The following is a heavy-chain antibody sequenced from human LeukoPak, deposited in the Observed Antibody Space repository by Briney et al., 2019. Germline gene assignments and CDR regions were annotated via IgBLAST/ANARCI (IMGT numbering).Heavy chain of an antibody. D-gene: IGHD1-26*01. V-gene: IGHV3-21*01. CDR2: ISSSSSYI. CDR1: GFTFSSYS. J-gene: IGHJ5*02. CDR3: ARDLGRPDCFAP. Sequence: GGSLRLSCAASGFTFSSYSMNWVRQAPGKGLEWVSSISSSSSYIYYADSVKGRFTISRDNAKNSLYLQMNSLRAEDTAVYYCARDLGRPDCFAPWGQGTLVTVPS.